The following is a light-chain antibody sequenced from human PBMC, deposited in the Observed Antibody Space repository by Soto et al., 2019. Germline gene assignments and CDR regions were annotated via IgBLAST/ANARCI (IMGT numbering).Light chain of an antibody. CDR3: SSYTDISTLEV. CDR2: DVS. CDR1: SNDIGTYNY. J-gene: IGLJ3*02. V-gene: IGLV2-14*03. Sequence: QSALTQPASVSGSPGQSITISCTGSSNDIGTYNYVSWYQQHPGKAPKVMIYDVSNRPSGVSNRFSGSMSGNTASLTISGLQAEDEADYYCSSYTDISTLEVFGGGTKLTVL.